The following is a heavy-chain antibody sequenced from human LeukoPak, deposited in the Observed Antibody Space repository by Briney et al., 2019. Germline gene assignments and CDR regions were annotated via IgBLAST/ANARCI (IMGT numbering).Heavy chain of an antibody. CDR3: ARESSWPDILSIAALDGTENDYYMDV. D-gene: IGHD6-6*01. CDR1: GGSISSTDDY. CDR2: ICPSGST. J-gene: IGHJ6*03. Sequence: PSETLSLNCTVSGGSISSTDDYWGWIRQPPGKGLEWIGSICPSGSTYYNPSLKSRVTISVDTSKNQSSLKLSSVTAADTAVYYCARESSWPDILSIAALDGTENDYYMDVWGKGTTVTVSS. V-gene: IGHV4-39*07.